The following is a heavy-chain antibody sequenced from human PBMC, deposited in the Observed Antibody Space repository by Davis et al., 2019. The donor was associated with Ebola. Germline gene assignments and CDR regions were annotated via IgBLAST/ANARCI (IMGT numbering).Heavy chain of an antibody. CDR1: GFTLTHAW. J-gene: IGHJ6*02. V-gene: IGHV3-15*01. Sequence: GESLKISCAASGFTLTHAWMSWVRQAPGKGLEWVGRIKSESDGGTTDYAAPVKGRFTISRDDSKNTLNLQMNSLKSEDTAVYYCTRSGTWYAEYYYAMDVWGQGTTVTVFS. CDR2: IKSESDGGTT. D-gene: IGHD6-13*01. CDR3: TRSGTWYAEYYYAMDV.